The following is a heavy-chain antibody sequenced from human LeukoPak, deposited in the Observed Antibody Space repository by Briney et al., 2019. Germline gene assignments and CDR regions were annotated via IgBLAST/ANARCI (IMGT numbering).Heavy chain of an antibody. Sequence: GGSLRLSCAASGFTFSSYAMSWVRQAPGKGLEWVSAISGSGGSTYYADSVKGRFTISRDNSKNTLYLQMNSLRAEDTAVYYCAKDMGYSGSYRAPFDYWGQGTLVTVSS. CDR1: GFTFSSYA. CDR3: AKDMGYSGSYRAPFDY. J-gene: IGHJ4*02. CDR2: ISGSGGST. V-gene: IGHV3-23*01. D-gene: IGHD1-26*01.